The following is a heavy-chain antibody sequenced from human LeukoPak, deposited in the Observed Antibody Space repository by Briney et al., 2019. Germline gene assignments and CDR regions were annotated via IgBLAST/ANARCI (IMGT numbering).Heavy chain of an antibody. CDR3: AKGWPFQDY. CDR2: ISYDGSNK. Sequence: GGSLRLSCAASGFTFSSYAMSWVRQAPGKGLEWVAVISYDGSNKYYADSVKGRFTISRDNSKNTLYLQMNSLRAEDTAVYYCAKGWPFQDYWGQGTLVTVSS. D-gene: IGHD2-15*01. J-gene: IGHJ4*02. V-gene: IGHV3-30*18. CDR1: GFTFSSYA.